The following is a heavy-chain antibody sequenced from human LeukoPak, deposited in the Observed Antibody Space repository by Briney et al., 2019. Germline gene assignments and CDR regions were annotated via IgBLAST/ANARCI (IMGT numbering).Heavy chain of an antibody. CDR2: INHSGST. J-gene: IGHJ4*02. D-gene: IGHD6-19*01. CDR3: ARHGGRIAVAVGGIDY. CDR1: GGSFSGYY. V-gene: IGHV4-34*01. Sequence: KSSETLSLTCAVYGGSFSGYYWSWIRQPPGKGLEWIGEINHSGSTNYNPSLKSRVTISVDTSKNQFSLKLSSVTATDTAVYYCARHGGRIAVAVGGIDYWGQGTLVTVSS.